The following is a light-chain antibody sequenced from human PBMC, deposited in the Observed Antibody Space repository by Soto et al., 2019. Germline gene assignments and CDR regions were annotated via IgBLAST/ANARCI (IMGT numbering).Light chain of an antibody. CDR1: QDISTS. Sequence: DIQMTQSPSSLSPSIGERVTITCRASQDISTSLAWYQVKPGKAPKLLIYAASTLESGVPSRFSATVSGTDFSLTITSLQPEDFASYYCQQPFDVPLTFGQGTRVEIK. CDR3: QQPFDVPLT. V-gene: IGKV1-9*01. J-gene: IGKJ5*01. CDR2: AAS.